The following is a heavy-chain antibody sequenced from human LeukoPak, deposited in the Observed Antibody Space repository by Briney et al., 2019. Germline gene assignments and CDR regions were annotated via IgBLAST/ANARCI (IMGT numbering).Heavy chain of an antibody. J-gene: IGHJ4*02. CDR2: IYHNGRT. V-gene: IGHV4-38-2*01. CDR1: SYSISSGYY. CDR3: ALGAADRGVYYFDY. D-gene: IGHD3-10*01. Sequence: SETLSLTCDVSSYSISSGYYWGWIRPSPGEGLGWIGSIYHNGRTHYNPSLNSRLIMSADTSKNHYSLKLSSVTAADTALYYCALGAADRGVYYFDYWGQGTLATVSS.